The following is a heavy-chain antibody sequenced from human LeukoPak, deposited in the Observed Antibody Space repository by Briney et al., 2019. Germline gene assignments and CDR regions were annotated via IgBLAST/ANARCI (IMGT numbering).Heavy chain of an antibody. CDR3: ASRLADYGMDV. V-gene: IGHV4-30-2*01. Sequence: SQTLSLTCAVSGGSISSGGYSWSWIRQPPGKGLEWIGYIYHSGSTYYNPSLKSRVTISVDRSKNQFSLKLSSVTAADMAVYYCASRLADYGMDVWGQGTTVTVSS. CDR1: GGSISSGGYS. J-gene: IGHJ6*02. CDR2: IYHSGST. D-gene: IGHD2-21*01.